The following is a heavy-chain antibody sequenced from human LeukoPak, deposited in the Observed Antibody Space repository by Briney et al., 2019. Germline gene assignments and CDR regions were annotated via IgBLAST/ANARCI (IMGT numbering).Heavy chain of an antibody. V-gene: IGHV3-30-3*01. CDR1: GFTFSSYA. D-gene: IGHD3-22*01. Sequence: GGSLRLSCAASGFTFSSYAMHWVRQSPGKGLEWVAVISYDGSNKYYADSVKGRFTISRDNSKNTLYLQMNSLRAEDTAVYYCARDGSPNYYDSSGYYYWGQGTLVTVSS. CDR3: ARDGSPNYYDSSGYYY. J-gene: IGHJ4*02. CDR2: ISYDGSNK.